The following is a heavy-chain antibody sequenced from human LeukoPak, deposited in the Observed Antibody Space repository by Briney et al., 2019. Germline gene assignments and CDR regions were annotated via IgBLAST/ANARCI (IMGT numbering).Heavy chain of an antibody. Sequence: PGGSLRLSCAASGFTFSSNYMSWVRQAPGKGLEWVSVIYSGGSTYYADSVKGRFTIYRDNSKNTLYLQMNSLRAEDTAVYYCARVEEGHFDYWGQGTLVTVCS. CDR1: GFTFSSNY. V-gene: IGHV3-53*01. CDR3: ARVEEGHFDY. CDR2: IYSGGST. J-gene: IGHJ4*02.